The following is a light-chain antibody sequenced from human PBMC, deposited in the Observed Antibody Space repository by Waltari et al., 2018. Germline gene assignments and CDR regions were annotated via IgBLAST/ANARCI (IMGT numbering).Light chain of an antibody. Sequence: EIVMTQSPATLSVSPGERATLSCRASQSFSSNLAWYQQQPGQAPRLLIYGASTRGTGIPARFSGSGSGTEFTLTISSLQSEDFAVYYCQQYNIWPLTFGGGTKAEIK. CDR2: GAS. CDR1: QSFSSN. J-gene: IGKJ4*01. CDR3: QQYNIWPLT. V-gene: IGKV3D-15*01.